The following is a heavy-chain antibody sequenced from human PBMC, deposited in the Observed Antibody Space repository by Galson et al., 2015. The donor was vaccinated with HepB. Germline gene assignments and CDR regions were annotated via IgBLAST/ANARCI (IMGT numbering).Heavy chain of an antibody. CDR3: ARPPFPGVVVALDY. V-gene: IGHV3-48*01. D-gene: IGHD2-15*01. CDR2: ISSSSSTI. CDR1: GFTFNSYS. J-gene: IGHJ4*02. Sequence: SLRLSCAASGFTFNSYSMNWVRQAPGKGLEWVSYISSSSSTIYYADSVKGRFTISRDNAKNSLYLQMNSLRAEDTAVYYCARPPFPGVVVALDYWGQGTLVTVSS.